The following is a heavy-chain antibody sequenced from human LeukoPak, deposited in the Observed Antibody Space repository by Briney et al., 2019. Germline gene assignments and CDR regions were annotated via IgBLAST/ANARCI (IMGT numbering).Heavy chain of an antibody. D-gene: IGHD6-13*01. CDR2: IYYSGST. CDR3: ARDLHSSSCPFDY. V-gene: IGHV4-39*07. Sequence: SETLSLTCTVSGGSISSSSYYWGWIRQPPGKGLEWIGSIYYSGSTYYNPSLKSRVTISVDTSKNQFSLKLSSVTAADTAVYYCARDLHSSSCPFDYWGQGTLVTVSS. J-gene: IGHJ4*02. CDR1: GGSISSSSYY.